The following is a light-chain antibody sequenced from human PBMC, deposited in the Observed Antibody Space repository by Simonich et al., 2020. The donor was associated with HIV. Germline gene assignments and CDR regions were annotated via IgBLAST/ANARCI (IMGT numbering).Light chain of an antibody. J-gene: IGKJ1*01. CDR1: QSISSW. CDR2: KAS. CDR3: QQYNSYPLT. Sequence: DIQMTKSPSTLSASVGDRVTITCRARQSISSWLAWYQQKTGKAPKLLIYKASSLESGVPSRFSGSGSGTEFTLTISSLQPDDFATYYCQQYNSYPLTFGQGTKVEIK. V-gene: IGKV1-5*03.